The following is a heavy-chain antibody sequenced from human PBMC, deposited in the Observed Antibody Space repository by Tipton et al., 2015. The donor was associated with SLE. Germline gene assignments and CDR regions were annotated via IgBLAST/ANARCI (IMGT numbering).Heavy chain of an antibody. V-gene: IGHV1-8*01. CDR2: MNPDTDQT. Sequence: QLVQSGPEVKKPGASVKVSCKASGYTFISYDINWVRQAPGQGLEWMGWMNPDTDQTGYAQKFQGRVTMTRDSSISTAYMELSSLRSDDTAVYYCARSGDHDFWGQGTQGAVSS. D-gene: IGHD7-27*01. J-gene: IGHJ4*02. CDR1: GYTFISYD. CDR3: ARSGDHDF.